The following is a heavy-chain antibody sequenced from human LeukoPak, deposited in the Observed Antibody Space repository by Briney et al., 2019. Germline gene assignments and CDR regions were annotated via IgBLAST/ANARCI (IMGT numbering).Heavy chain of an antibody. J-gene: IGHJ6*03. CDR3: ARVGPIVVVPAASYYYYYYMDV. Sequence: ASVKVSCKASGGTFSSYAISWVRQAPGQGLEWMGWISAYNGNTNYAQKLQGRVTMTTDTSTSTAYMELRSLRSDDTAVYYCARVGPIVVVPAASYYYYYYMDVWGKGTTVTISS. CDR1: GGTFSSYA. CDR2: ISAYNGNT. D-gene: IGHD2-2*01. V-gene: IGHV1-18*01.